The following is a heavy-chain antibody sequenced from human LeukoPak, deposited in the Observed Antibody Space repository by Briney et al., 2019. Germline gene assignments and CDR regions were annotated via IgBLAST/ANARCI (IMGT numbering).Heavy chain of an antibody. Sequence: GRSLRLSCAASGFTVSSYGMHWVRQAPGKGLEWVAVISYDGSNEYYADPVKGRFTISRDNSKNTLYLQMNSLRAADTAVYYCARGIAMTTLNALDIWGQGTMVTVSS. D-gene: IGHD4-11*01. CDR1: GFTVSSYG. V-gene: IGHV3-30*03. J-gene: IGHJ3*02. CDR3: ARGIAMTTLNALDI. CDR2: ISYDGSNE.